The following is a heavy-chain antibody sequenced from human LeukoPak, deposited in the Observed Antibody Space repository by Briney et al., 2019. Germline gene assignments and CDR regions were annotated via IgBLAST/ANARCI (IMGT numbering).Heavy chain of an antibody. Sequence: SETLSLTCSVSGGSISSYYWSWIRQPPGKGLEWIGYIYYSGSTNYNPSLKSRVTISVDTSKNQFSLILSSVTAADTAVYYCARGIGAASSGYYPYWGEGTLVTVSS. J-gene: IGHJ4*02. CDR2: IYYSGST. V-gene: IGHV4-59*08. CDR1: GGSISSYY. CDR3: ARGIGAASSGYYPY. D-gene: IGHD3-22*01.